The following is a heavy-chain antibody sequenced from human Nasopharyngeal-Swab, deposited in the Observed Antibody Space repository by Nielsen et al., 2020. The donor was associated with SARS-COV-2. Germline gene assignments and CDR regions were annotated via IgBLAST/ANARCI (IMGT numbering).Heavy chain of an antibody. CDR3: ARGGSGYLSPSDY. Sequence: GGSLRLSCAASGFTFSSYSMNWVRQAPGKGLEWVSSISSSSSYIYYADSVKGRFTIPRDNAKNSLYLQMNSLRAEDTAVYYCARGGSGYLSPSDYWGQGTLVTVSS. D-gene: IGHD3-22*01. V-gene: IGHV3-21*01. CDR2: ISSSSSYI. J-gene: IGHJ4*02. CDR1: GFTFSSYS.